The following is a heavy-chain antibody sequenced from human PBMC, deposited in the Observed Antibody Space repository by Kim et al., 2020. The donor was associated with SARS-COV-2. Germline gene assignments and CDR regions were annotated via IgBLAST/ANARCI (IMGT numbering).Heavy chain of an antibody. CDR3: VKGGWGTVLDF. J-gene: IGHJ4*02. D-gene: IGHD3-16*01. Sequence: YEDGVKGRFTVSSDKSKNMVYLQMNSLRDEDTAIYYCVKGGWGTVLDFWGQGTLVTVSS. V-gene: IGHV3-23*02.